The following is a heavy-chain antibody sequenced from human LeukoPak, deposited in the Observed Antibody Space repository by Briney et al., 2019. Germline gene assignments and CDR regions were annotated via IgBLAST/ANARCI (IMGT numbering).Heavy chain of an antibody. CDR3: ARRLPRVWDSGVRWPRDAFDI. D-gene: IGHD2-15*01. CDR1: GGSFSGYY. V-gene: IGHV4-34*01. J-gene: IGHJ3*02. CDR2: INHSGST. Sequence: KPSETLSLTCAVYGGSFSGYYWSWIRQPPGKGLEWIGEINHSGSTNYNPSLKSRVTISVDTSKNQFSLKLSSVTAADTAVYYCARRLPRVWDSGVRWPRDAFDIWGQGTMVTVSS.